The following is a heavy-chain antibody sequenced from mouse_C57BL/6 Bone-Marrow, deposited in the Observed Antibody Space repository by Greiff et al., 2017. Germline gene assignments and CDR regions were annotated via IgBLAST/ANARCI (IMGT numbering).Heavy chain of an antibody. Sequence: VQLQQSGPELVKPGASVKLSCKASGYTFTSYDINWVKQRPGQGLEWIGWIYPRDGSTKYNEKFQGQATFTVDTSSRTAYMELHSLTSEDSAVYFCATITTVVASYYFDYWGQGTTLTVSS. J-gene: IGHJ2*01. CDR3: ATITTVVASYYFDY. CDR1: GYTFTSYD. V-gene: IGHV1-85*01. CDR2: IYPRDGST. D-gene: IGHD1-1*01.